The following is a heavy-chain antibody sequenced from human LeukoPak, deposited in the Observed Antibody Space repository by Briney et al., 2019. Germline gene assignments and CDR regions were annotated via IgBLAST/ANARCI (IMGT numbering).Heavy chain of an antibody. CDR1: GGTFSSYA. CDR3: ARVGVVADYYYYMDV. V-gene: IGHV1-69*05. J-gene: IGHJ6*03. CDR2: IIPIFGTA. D-gene: IGHD2-2*01. Sequence: GASVKASCKASGGTFSSYAISWVRQAPGQGLEWMGGIIPIFGTANYAQKFQGRVTITTDESTSTAYMELSSLRSEDTAVYYCARVGVVADYYYYMDVWGKGTTVTVSS.